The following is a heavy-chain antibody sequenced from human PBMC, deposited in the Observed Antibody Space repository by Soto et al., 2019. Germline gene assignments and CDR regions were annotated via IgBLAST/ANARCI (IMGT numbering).Heavy chain of an antibody. Sequence: QVQLVESGGGVVQPGRSLRLSCAASGFSFSTSFTTYAMSWVRQAPGKGLEWVAATSYDGSNKYYADSVKGRFTVSRDNSKNTLDLQMNSLRVEDTALYYCAGVEYGGNSVSSYWGQGTLVTVSS. D-gene: IGHD3-3*01. J-gene: IGHJ4*02. CDR1: GFSFSTSFTTYA. V-gene: IGHV3-30-3*01. CDR2: TSYDGSNK. CDR3: AGVEYGGNSVSSY.